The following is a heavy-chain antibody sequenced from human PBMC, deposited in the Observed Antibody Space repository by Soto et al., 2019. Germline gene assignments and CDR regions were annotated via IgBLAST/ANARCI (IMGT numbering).Heavy chain of an antibody. CDR2: ISGTGGGGGA. CDR1: GFTFSSYD. J-gene: IGHJ4*02. Sequence: VQLLESGGGLVQPGGSLRLSCAASGFTFSSYDMSWVRQAPGKGLEWISTISGTGGGGGATYGDSVKGRFTISRDNSKNTLYLQLNSLRAEDTAVYYCAKDAPGSGYLSDYWGQGTLVTVSS. V-gene: IGHV3-23*01. D-gene: IGHD3-22*01. CDR3: AKDAPGSGYLSDY.